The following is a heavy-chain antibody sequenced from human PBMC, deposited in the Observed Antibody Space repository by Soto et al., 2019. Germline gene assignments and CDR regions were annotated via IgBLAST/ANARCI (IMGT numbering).Heavy chain of an antibody. V-gene: IGHV1-69*02. CDR1: GGTFSSYT. Sequence: ASVKVSCKASGGTFSSYTISWVRQAPGQGLEWMGRIIPILGIANYAQKFQGRVTITADKSTSTAYMELSSLRSEDTAVYYCARGWLQNNWFDPWGQGTLVTVSS. CDR2: IIPILGIA. CDR3: ARGWLQNNWFDP. J-gene: IGHJ5*02. D-gene: IGHD5-12*01.